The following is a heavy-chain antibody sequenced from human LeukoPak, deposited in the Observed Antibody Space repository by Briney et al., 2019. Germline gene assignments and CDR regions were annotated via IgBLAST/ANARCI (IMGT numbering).Heavy chain of an antibody. Sequence: GGSLRLSCAASGFTFSSYWMGWVRQPPGKGLQWVANIKDDGTEKYYVDSVKGRFTISRDNAKNTLYLQMNSLRAEDTAVYYCARVPRYCSSTSCSFFDYWGQGTLVTVSS. V-gene: IGHV3-7*01. D-gene: IGHD2-2*01. CDR2: IKDDGTEK. J-gene: IGHJ4*02. CDR1: GFTFSSYW. CDR3: ARVPRYCSSTSCSFFDY.